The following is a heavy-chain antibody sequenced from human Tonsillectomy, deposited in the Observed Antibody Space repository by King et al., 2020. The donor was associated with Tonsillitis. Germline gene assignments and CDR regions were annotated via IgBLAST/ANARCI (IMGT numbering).Heavy chain of an antibody. Sequence: QLQESGPVLVKPSGTLSLTCAVSGGSISSSNGWSWVRQPPWKGLERIGGIDHSGRTNYNLSLKIRVTISVDKSKNQFSLKLGSVTAADTAVYYCAREGYDSSGFDYWGQGTLVTVSS. CDR2: IDHSGRT. CDR3: AREGYDSSGFDY. V-gene: IGHV4-4*02. D-gene: IGHD3-22*01. J-gene: IGHJ4*02. CDR1: GGSISSSNG.